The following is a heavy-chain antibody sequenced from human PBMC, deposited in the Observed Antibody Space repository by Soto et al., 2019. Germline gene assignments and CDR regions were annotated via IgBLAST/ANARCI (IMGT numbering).Heavy chain of an antibody. CDR1: GGSISSGGYS. CDR2: IYHSGST. V-gene: IGHV4-30-2*03. Sequence: SEILSLTCAVSGGSISSGGYSWSWIRQPPGKGQEWIGYIYHSGSTYYNPSLKSRVTISVDTSKNQFSLKLSSVTAADTAVYYCASQHYYDSSGYYVVYSGQGTLVTVSS. J-gene: IGHJ4*02. D-gene: IGHD3-22*01. CDR3: ASQHYYDSSGYYVVY.